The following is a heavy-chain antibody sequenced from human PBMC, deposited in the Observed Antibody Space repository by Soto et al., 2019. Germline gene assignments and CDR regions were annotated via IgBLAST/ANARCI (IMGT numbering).Heavy chain of an antibody. CDR1: GGTFSSYA. CDR2: IIPIFGTA. D-gene: IGHD2-2*01. J-gene: IGHJ4*02. CDR3: ARDGVISQLLTFDY. Sequence: GASVKVSCKASGGTFSSYAISWVRQAPGQGLEWMGGIIPIFGTANYAQKFQGRVTITADESTSTAYMELSSLRSEDTAVYYCARDGVISQLLTFDYWGQGTLVTVSS. V-gene: IGHV1-69*13.